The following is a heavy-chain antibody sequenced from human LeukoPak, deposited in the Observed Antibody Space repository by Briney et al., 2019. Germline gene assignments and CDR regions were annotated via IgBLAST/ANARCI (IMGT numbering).Heavy chain of an antibody. Sequence: GGSLRLSCAASGLTFSIYWMSCVRQAPGKGLEWVANINQDGSEKYYVDSVKGRFTISRDNAKNSLYLEMNSLRGEDTAVYYCASAATAGTVDYWGQGTLVTVSS. CDR3: ASAATAGTVDY. CDR2: INQDGSEK. J-gene: IGHJ4*02. D-gene: IGHD6-13*01. V-gene: IGHV3-7*05. CDR1: GLTFSIYW.